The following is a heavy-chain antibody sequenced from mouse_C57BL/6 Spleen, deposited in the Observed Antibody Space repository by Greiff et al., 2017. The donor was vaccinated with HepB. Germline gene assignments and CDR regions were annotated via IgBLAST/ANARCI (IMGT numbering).Heavy chain of an antibody. V-gene: IGHV5-2*01. CDR3: ARTGTGTYAMDY. D-gene: IGHD4-1*01. CDR1: EYEFPSHD. Sequence: EVKLMESGGGLVQPGESLKLSCESNEYEFPSHDMSWVRKTPEKRLELVAAINSDGGSTYYPDTMERRFIISRDNTKKTLYLQMSSLRSEDTALYYCARTGTGTYAMDYWGQGTSVTVSS. J-gene: IGHJ4*01. CDR2: INSDGGST.